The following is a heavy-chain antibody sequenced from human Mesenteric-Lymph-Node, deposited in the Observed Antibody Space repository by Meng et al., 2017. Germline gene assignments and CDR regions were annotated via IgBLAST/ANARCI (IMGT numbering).Heavy chain of an antibody. V-gene: IGHV4-4*02. D-gene: IGHD3-3*01. CDR2: IYHSGST. CDR3: ARVKAWDDFWSGRRPDAFDI. Sequence: SETLSLTCAVSGGSISSSNWWSWVRQPPGKGLEWIGEIYHSGSTNYNPSPKSRVTISVDKSKNQFSLKLSSVTAADTAVYYCARVKAWDDFWSGRRPDAFDIWGQGTMVTVSS. CDR1: GGSISSSNW. J-gene: IGHJ3*02.